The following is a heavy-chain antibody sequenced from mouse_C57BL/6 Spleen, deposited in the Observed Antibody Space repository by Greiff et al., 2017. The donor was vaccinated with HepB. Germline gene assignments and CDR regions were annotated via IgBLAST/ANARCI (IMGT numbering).Heavy chain of an antibody. CDR3: ARGVGSQAWFAY. D-gene: IGHD1-1*02. CDR1: GYAFSSHW. V-gene: IGHV1-80*01. J-gene: IGHJ3*01. CDR2: IYPGDGDT. Sequence: VKLMESGAELVKPGASVKISCKASGYAFSSHWMNWVKQRPGKGLEWIGQIYPGDGDTNYNGKFKGKATLTADKSSSTAYMQLSSLTSEDSAVYFCARGVGSQAWFAYWGQGTLVTVSA.